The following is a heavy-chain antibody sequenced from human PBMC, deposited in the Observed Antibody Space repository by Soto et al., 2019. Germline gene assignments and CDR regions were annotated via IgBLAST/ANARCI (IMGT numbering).Heavy chain of an antibody. J-gene: IGHJ3*01. CDR2: VNHNGRN. D-gene: IGHD6-19*01. Sequence: PSETLSLTCAVYGGSFSGYFWNWICQSPGKGLEWIGKVNHNGRNNYNPSLKSRVTISLDMSKNQISLKLTSVTAADTAVYYCARGGSSDWQVAFDFWGQGTMVTVSS. CDR3: ARGGSSDWQVAFDF. V-gene: IGHV4-34*01. CDR1: GGSFSGYF.